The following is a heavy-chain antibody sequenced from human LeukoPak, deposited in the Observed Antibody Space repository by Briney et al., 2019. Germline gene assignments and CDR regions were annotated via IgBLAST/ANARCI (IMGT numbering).Heavy chain of an antibody. CDR1: GFIFSSHW. Sequence: GGSLRLSCAASGFIFSSHWMNWVRQAPGKGLEWVSAISGSGGSTYYADSVKGRFTISRDNSKNTLYLQMNGLRAEDTAVYYCARDKVSGGAMTIDYWGQGTLVTVSS. V-gene: IGHV3-23*01. D-gene: IGHD3-16*01. CDR3: ARDKVSGGAMTIDY. J-gene: IGHJ4*02. CDR2: ISGSGGST.